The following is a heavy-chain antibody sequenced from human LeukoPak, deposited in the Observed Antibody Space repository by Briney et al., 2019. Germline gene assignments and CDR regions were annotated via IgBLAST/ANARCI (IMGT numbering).Heavy chain of an antibody. CDR1: GGSFSGYY. J-gene: IGHJ4*02. CDR3: VRRSGGSSRAPWVY. CDR2: INHSGST. Sequence: PSETLSLTCAVYGGSFSGYYWSWIRQPPGKGLEWIGEINHSGSTNYNPSLKSRVTISVDTSKNQFSLKLSSVTAADTAVYYCVRRSGGSSRAPWVYWGQGTLVTVSS. D-gene: IGHD2-15*01. V-gene: IGHV4-34*01.